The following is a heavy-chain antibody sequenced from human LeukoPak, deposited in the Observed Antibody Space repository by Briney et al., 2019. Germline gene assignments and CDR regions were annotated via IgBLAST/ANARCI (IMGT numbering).Heavy chain of an antibody. CDR2: ISGSGGST. CDR3: AKDGEGDILTGYYFDY. J-gene: IGHJ4*02. CDR1: GFTFSDYG. Sequence: GGSLRLSCAASGFTFSDYGMSWVRQAPGKGLEWVSAISGSGGSTYYADSVKGRFTISRDNSKNTLYLQMNSLRAEDTAVYYCAKDGEGDILTGYYFDYWGQGTLVTVSS. D-gene: IGHD3-9*01. V-gene: IGHV3-23*01.